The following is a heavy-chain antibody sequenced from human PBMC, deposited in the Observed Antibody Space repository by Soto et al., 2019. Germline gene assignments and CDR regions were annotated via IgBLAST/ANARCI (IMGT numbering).Heavy chain of an antibody. J-gene: IGHJ4*02. Sequence: QVQLQESGPGLVKPSETLSLTCTVSGGSVSSGSYYWSWIRPPPGKGLEWIGYIYYSGSTNYNPYLKSLVTRSVDTSKNPFSLKLSSVTAADTAVYYCARGPYEYVWGSYGADDYWGQGTLVTVSS. D-gene: IGHD3-16*01. V-gene: IGHV4-61*01. CDR3: ARGPYEYVWGSYGADDY. CDR1: GGSVSSGSYY. CDR2: IYYSGST.